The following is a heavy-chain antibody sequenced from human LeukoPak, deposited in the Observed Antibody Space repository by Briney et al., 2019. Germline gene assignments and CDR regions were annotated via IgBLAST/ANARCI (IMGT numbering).Heavy chain of an antibody. CDR1: GYSFTSYW. CDR2: IYPGDSDT. V-gene: IGHV5-51*01. CDR3: ARGGNCSGGSCYRSYYFDY. Sequence: GESLKIFCKGSGYSFTSYWIGWVRQMPGKGLEWRGIIYPGDSDTRHSPSFQGQVTISADKSISTAYLQWSSLKASDTAMYYCARGGNCSGGSCYRSYYFDYWGQGTLVTVSS. J-gene: IGHJ4*02. D-gene: IGHD2-15*01.